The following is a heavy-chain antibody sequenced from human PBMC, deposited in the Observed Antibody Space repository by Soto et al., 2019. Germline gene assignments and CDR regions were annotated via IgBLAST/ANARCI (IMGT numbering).Heavy chain of an antibody. CDR3: AKDRGFWSGYWTCDY. V-gene: IGHV3-23*01. D-gene: IGHD3-3*01. CDR2: ISGSGGST. J-gene: IGHJ4*02. CDR1: GFTFSSYA. Sequence: EVQLLESGGGLVQPGGSLRLSCAASGFTFSSYAMSWVRQAPGTGLEWVSAISGSGGSTYYADSVKGRFTISRDNSKNTLYLQMNSLRAEDTAVYYCAKDRGFWSGYWTCDYWGQGTLVTVSS.